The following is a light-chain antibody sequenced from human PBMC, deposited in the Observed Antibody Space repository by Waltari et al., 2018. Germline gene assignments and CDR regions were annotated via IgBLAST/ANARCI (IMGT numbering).Light chain of an antibody. J-gene: IGLJ2*01. CDR3: QVGESAGDQRI. V-gene: IGLV3-21*01. Sequence: SYVVTQPPSLSLAPGETARITCGGTKIGSKSVHWYQQRAGQAPVLVIYNDGDRPSGIPGRFSGSNSANTASLASSGGEAGDEADYDCQVGESAGDQRIFGGGT. CDR1: KIGSKS. CDR2: NDG.